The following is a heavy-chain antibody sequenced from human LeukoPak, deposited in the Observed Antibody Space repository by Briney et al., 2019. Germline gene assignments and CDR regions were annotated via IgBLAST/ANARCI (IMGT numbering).Heavy chain of an antibody. J-gene: IGHJ4*02. D-gene: IGHD3-10*01. Sequence: PGGSLRLSCAASGFTFSSYAMSWVRQAPGKGLEWVSAISGSGGSTYYADSVKGRFTISRDNSKNTLYLQMNSLRAEDTAVYYCAKGIYGSGSYSLYYFDYWGQGTLVTVSS. CDR3: AKGIYGSGSYSLYYFDY. V-gene: IGHV3-23*01. CDR2: ISGSGGST. CDR1: GFTFSSYA.